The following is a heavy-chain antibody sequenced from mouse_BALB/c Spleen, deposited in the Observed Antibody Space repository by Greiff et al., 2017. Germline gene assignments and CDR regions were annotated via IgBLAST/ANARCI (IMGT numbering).Heavy chain of an antibody. J-gene: IGHJ3*01. CDR1: GYSFTSYW. D-gene: IGHD1-1*01. V-gene: IGHV1S127*01. CDR2: IDPSDSET. Sequence: QVQLQQSGPQLVRPGASVKISCKASGYSFTSYWMHWVKQRPGQGLEWIGMIDPSDSETRLNQKFKDKATLTVDKSSSTAYMQLSSPTSEDSAVYYCARDDGSSYSWFAYWGQGTLVTVSA. CDR3: ARDDGSSYSWFAY.